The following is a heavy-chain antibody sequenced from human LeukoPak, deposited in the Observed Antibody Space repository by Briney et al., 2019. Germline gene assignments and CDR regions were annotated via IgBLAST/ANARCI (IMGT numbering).Heavy chain of an antibody. J-gene: IGHJ4*02. CDR2: IYYSGST. CDR1: GGSISSYY. V-gene: IGHV4-59*01. CDR3: ARERSGTDSGDFDY. D-gene: IGHD1-26*01. Sequence: SETLSLTCTASGGSISSYYWSWIRQPPGKGLEWVGYIYYSGSTNYNPSLKSRVTISVDTSKNQFSLKLSSVTAADTAVYYCARERSGTDSGDFDYWGQGTLVTVSS.